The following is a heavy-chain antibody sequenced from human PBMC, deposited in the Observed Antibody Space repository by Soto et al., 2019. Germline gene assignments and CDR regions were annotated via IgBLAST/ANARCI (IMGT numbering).Heavy chain of an antibody. J-gene: IGHJ4*02. D-gene: IGHD5-18*01. CDR2: ISHSGNT. Sequence: VQLQESGPGLVKPSGTLSLTCAVSGGSISSGNWWSWVRQSPRKGLEWIGEISHSGNTNHNPSLKSRVTISIDKSKNQFSLKLTSVTAADTAVYYCASHSGNTYGPYDYWGQGTLVTVSS. V-gene: IGHV4-4*02. CDR3: ASHSGNTYGPYDY. CDR1: GGSISSGNW.